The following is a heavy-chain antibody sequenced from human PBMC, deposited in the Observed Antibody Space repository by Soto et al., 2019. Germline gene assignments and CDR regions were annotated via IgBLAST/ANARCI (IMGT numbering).Heavy chain of an antibody. J-gene: IGHJ6*02. CDR1: GGSISSDEYF. V-gene: IGHV4-30-4*01. CDR3: ARAGSEDYYGMDV. D-gene: IGHD6-6*01. CDR2: IHYTGST. Sequence: QVQLQESGPGLVKPSQTLSLTCSVSGGSISSDEYFWSWIRQSPGKGLEWIGYIHYTGSTSNNPSRKSRLTILVDTSKNQFSLKLSSVTAADTAVYFCARAGSEDYYGMDVWGQGTPVTVSS.